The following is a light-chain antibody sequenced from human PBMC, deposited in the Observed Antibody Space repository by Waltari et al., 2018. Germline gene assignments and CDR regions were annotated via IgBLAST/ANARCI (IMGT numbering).Light chain of an antibody. CDR2: KAF. CDR1: QIITTW. J-gene: IGKJ1*01. CDR3: QHYDGVPPWT. Sequence: DIQMTQSPSTLSASIGDRVTITCRASQIITTWLSWYQQKPGKAPKLLIYKAFSLESGVPSRFSGSGSGTEFTLTISSLQPDDFATYYCQHYDGVPPWTFGQGTRVDFK. V-gene: IGKV1-5*03.